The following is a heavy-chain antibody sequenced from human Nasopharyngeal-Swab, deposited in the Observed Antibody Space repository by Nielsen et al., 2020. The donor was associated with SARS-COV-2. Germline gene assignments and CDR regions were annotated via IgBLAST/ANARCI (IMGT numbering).Heavy chain of an antibody. CDR3: ARGHYCSGGSCVNSWQKYYYYGMDV. CDR1: GGSFRGYY. D-gene: IGHD2-15*01. V-gene: IGHV4-34*01. CDR2: INHSGST. J-gene: IGHJ6*02. Sequence: SETLSLTCAVYGGSFRGYYWSWIRQSPGKGLEWIGEINHSGSTNYNPSLNSRITISVDTSKNQFSLKLSSVTAADTAVYYCARGHYCSGGSCVNSWQKYYYYGMDVWGQGTTVTVSS.